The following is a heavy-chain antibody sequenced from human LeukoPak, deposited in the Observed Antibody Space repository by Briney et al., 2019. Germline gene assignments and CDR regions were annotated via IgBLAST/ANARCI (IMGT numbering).Heavy chain of an antibody. Sequence: PSETLSLTCTVSGGSISSSSYYWGWIRQPPGKGLEWIGGIYYSGSTYYNPSLKSRVTISVDTSKNQFSLKLSSVTAADTAVYYCARRRTGTTEFIDYWGQGTLVTVSS. CDR3: ARRRTGTTEFIDY. J-gene: IGHJ4*02. D-gene: IGHD1-7*01. CDR2: IYYSGST. CDR1: GGSISSSSYY. V-gene: IGHV4-39*01.